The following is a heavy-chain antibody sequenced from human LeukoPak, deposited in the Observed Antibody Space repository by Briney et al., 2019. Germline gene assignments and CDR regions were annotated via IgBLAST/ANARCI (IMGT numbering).Heavy chain of an antibody. V-gene: IGHV1-2*02. CDR1: GGTFRSYA. Sequence: ASVKVSCKASGGTFRSYAISWVRQAPGQGLEYMGWINPNSGATNYAQNFQGRVTMTRDTSISTAYMELSSLISDDTAVYYCARDGSYRAFDYWGQGTLVTVSS. CDR3: ARDGSYRAFDY. D-gene: IGHD1-26*01. CDR2: INPNSGAT. J-gene: IGHJ4*02.